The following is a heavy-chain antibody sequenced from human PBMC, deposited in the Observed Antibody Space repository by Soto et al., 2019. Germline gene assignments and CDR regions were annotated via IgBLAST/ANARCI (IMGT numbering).Heavy chain of an antibody. Sequence: TGGSLRLSCAASGFTFSNAWMSWVRQAPGKGLEWVGRIKSKTDGGTTDYAAPVKGRFTISRDDSKNTLYLQMNSLKTEDTAVYYCTTDRDIVVVPAFDYWGQGTLVTVSS. CDR1: GFTFSNAW. V-gene: IGHV3-15*01. J-gene: IGHJ4*02. CDR2: IKSKTDGGTT. CDR3: TTDRDIVVVPAFDY. D-gene: IGHD2-2*01.